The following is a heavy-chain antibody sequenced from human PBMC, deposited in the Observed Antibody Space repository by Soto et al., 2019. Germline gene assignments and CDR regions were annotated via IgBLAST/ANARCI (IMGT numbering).Heavy chain of an antibody. J-gene: IGHJ4*02. Sequence: GGSLRLSCSSSGFIFSESTIYWVRQVPGKGLEAISAVSTSGRSTYYADSVKDRFTISRDNSKNTLFLQMGSLRPEDTAIYYCVKQAHGLDGVAFDYWGQGTQVTVSS. D-gene: IGHD2-15*01. CDR1: GFIFSEST. CDR2: VSTSGRST. CDR3: VKQAHGLDGVAFDY. V-gene: IGHV3-64D*06.